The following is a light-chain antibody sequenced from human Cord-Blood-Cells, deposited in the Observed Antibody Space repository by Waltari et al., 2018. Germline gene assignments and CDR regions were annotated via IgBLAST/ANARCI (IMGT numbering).Light chain of an antibody. CDR3: QQYNNWPLT. J-gene: IGKJ4*01. Sequence: EIMMTQSPATLSVSPGERATLSCRASQSVSSNLAWYQQKPGQAHRLLIYGASTRATGIPARFSGSGSGTEFTLTISSLQSEDFAVYYCQQYNNWPLTFGGGTKVEIK. V-gene: IGKV3D-15*01. CDR1: QSVSSN. CDR2: GAS.